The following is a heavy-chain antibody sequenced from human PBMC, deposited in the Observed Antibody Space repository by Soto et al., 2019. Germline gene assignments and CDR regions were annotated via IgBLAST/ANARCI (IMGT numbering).Heavy chain of an antibody. J-gene: IGHJ5*02. D-gene: IGHD3-10*01. CDR2: IWYDASHQ. V-gene: IGHV3-33*01. Sequence: QVQLVESGGGVVQPGRSLRLSCAASGFTFSAYGMHWVRQAPGKGLEWLAFIWYDASHQSYADSVRGRFTISKDNSKNTVHLQLNSLRVEDTAVYYCVRQNSGNWLDHWGQGALVTVSS. CDR1: GFTFSAYG. CDR3: VRQNSGNWLDH.